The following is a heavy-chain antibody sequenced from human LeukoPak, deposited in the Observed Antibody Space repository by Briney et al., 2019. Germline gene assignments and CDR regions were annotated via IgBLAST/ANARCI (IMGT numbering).Heavy chain of an antibody. Sequence: GGSLRLSCAASGFTFSSYWMSWVRQAPGKGLEWVANVKQDGSEKYYVDSVKGRFTISRDNAKNSLYLQMNSLRAEDTAVYYCARDQVMEAWSGYQYGYWGQGTLVTVSS. CDR1: GFTFSSYW. D-gene: IGHD3-3*01. J-gene: IGHJ4*02. CDR2: VKQDGSEK. CDR3: ARDQVMEAWSGYQYGY. V-gene: IGHV3-7*01.